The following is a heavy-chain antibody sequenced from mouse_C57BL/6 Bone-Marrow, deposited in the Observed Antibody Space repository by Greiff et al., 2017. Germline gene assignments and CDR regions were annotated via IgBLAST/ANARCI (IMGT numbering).Heavy chain of an antibody. V-gene: IGHV1-76*01. Sequence: QVQLKESGAELVRPGASVKLSCKASGYTFTDYYINWVKQRPGQGLEWIARIYPGSGNTYYNEKFKGKATLTAEKSSSTAYMQLSSLTSEDSAVYFCARTTVVALYYFDYWGQGTTLTVSS. J-gene: IGHJ2*01. CDR3: ARTTVVALYYFDY. CDR1: GYTFTDYY. CDR2: IYPGSGNT. D-gene: IGHD1-1*01.